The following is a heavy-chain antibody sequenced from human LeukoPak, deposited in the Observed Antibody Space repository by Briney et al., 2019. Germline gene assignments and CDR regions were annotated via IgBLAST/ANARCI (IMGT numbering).Heavy chain of an antibody. V-gene: IGHV3-15*01. Sequence: GSPRLSCAASGITSCNAWMTSVGQAPGKGLEGVGRIYRSSNGETTDYGAPVKGRFTMSRDDSKNTLYLQMTSLKTEDTAVYYCTTYSSGSCPFWGQGTLVTVSS. CDR3: TTYSSGSCPF. J-gene: IGHJ4*02. CDR2: IYRSSNGETT. CDR1: GITSCNAW. D-gene: IGHD6-25*01.